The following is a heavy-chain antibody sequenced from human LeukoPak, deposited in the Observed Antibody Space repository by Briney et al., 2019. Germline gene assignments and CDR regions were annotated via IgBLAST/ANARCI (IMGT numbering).Heavy chain of an antibody. D-gene: IGHD6-6*01. V-gene: IGHV4-39*01. Sequence: SETLSLTCTVSGGSINNNYWSWIRQPPGKGLEWIGSISYRGRTFYNPSLKSRITISVDSSKNQFSLRLNSVTAEDTAEYYCARHSEEDGSNPKPLDYWGQGTLVTVSS. CDR1: GGSINNNY. CDR2: ISYRGRT. J-gene: IGHJ4*02. CDR3: ARHSEEDGSNPKPLDY.